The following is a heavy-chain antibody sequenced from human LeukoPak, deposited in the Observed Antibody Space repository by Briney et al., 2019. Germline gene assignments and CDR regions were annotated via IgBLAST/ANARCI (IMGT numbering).Heavy chain of an antibody. V-gene: IGHV1-2*02. CDR3: ARGGPHHGFDI. CDR2: IVTNNGGT. Sequence: ASVKVSCKASGYTFTDYYMHWVRQAPGQGLEWMGWIVTNNGGTNYAQNFKGRVTMTRDTSVSTAYVEVSDLKSDDTAVYYCARGGPHHGFDIWAQGTMATVSS. CDR1: GYTFTDYY. J-gene: IGHJ3*02.